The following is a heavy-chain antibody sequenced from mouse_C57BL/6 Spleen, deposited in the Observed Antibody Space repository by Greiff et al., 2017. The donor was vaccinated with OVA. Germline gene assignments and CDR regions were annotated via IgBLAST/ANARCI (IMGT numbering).Heavy chain of an antibody. CDR3: ARDYYDGCCGDAMDD. CDR1: GYTFTSYG. J-gene: IGHJ4*01. Sequence: QVQLQQSGAELARPGASVKLSCKASGYTFTSYGISWVKQRTGQGLEWIGEIYPRSGNTYYNETFKGKATLTADKSSSTAYMELRSLTSEDSAVYVCARDYYDGCCGDAMDDWGKGTSVTVSS. D-gene: IGHD2-3*01. CDR2: IYPRSGNT. V-gene: IGHV1-81*01.